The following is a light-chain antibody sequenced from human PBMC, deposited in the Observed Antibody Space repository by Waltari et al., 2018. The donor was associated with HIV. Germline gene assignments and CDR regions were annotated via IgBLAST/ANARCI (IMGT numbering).Light chain of an antibody. CDR3: GGWDSSLSAYV. J-gene: IGLJ1*01. V-gene: IGLV1-47*01. Sequence: QSFLTQPPSASGTPGQTGTISCSGSSSNIENDTVYWYQQLPGMTPKLRIYKNFLRPAGVPDRFAASKSGTSASLTISGLRSADEADYYCGGWDSSLSAYVFGAGTKVAVL. CDR1: SSNIENDT. CDR2: KNF.